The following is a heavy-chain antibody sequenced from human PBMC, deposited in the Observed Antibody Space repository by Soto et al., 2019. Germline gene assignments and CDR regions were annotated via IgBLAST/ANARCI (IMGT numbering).Heavy chain of an antibody. Sequence: SETLSLTCAVSGYSISSGHSWGWIRQPPGKGLEWIGSIFHTGSTYYNPSLKSRVTLSVDTSKNQFSLKLSSVTAADAAVYFCATLPRLDGMDVWGQGTTVTVS. CDR1: GYSISSGHS. CDR3: ATLPRLDGMDV. CDR2: IFHTGST. V-gene: IGHV4-38-2*01. J-gene: IGHJ6*02. D-gene: IGHD6-25*01.